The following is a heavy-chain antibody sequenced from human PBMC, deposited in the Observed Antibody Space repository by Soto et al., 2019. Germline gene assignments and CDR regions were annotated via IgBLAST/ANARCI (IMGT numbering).Heavy chain of an antibody. D-gene: IGHD6-19*01. CDR1: GFTFSSYG. Sequence: QVQLVESGGGVVQPGRSLRLSCAASGFTFSSYGMHWVRQAPGKGLEWVAVISYDGSNKYYADSVKGRFTISRDNSKNTRYLQMNSLRAEDTAVYYCASSHTGGSGWYNYWGQGTLVTVSS. J-gene: IGHJ4*02. V-gene: IGHV3-30*03. CDR3: ASSHTGGSGWYNY. CDR2: ISYDGSNK.